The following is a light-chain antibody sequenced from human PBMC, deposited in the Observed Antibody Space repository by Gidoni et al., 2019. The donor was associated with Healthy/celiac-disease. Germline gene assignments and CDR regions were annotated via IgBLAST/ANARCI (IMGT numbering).Light chain of an antibody. CDR2: DAS. J-gene: IGKJ1*01. CDR1: QSISSR. CDR3: QQYNSYAWT. Sequence: DIRMTQSPSTLSASVGDRVTITCRASQSISSRLAWYQQKPGKAPKPLIYDASSLESGVPSRFSGSGSGTEFTLTISSLQPDDFATYYCQQYNSYAWTFGQGTKVEIK. V-gene: IGKV1-5*01.